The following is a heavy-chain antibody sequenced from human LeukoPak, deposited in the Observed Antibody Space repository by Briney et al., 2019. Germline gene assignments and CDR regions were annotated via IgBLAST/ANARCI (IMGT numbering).Heavy chain of an antibody. CDR3: ARDLGDITMIVVVHAFDI. V-gene: IGHV3-48*02. CDR1: GFTFSSYS. CDR2: ISSSSSTI. J-gene: IGHJ3*02. D-gene: IGHD3-22*01. Sequence: GGSLRLSCAASGFTFSSYSMNWVRQAPGKGLEWVSYISSSSSTIYYADSVKGRFTISRDNAKNSLYLQMNSLRDEDTAVYYCARDLGDITMIVVVHAFDIWGQGTMDTVSS.